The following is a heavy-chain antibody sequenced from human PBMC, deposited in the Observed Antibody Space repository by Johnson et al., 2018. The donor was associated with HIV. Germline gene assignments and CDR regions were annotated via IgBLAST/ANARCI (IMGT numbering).Heavy chain of an antibody. D-gene: IGHD3-3*01. CDR2: ISGSGGNT. J-gene: IGHJ3*02. V-gene: IGHV3-23*04. CDR3: AKASHDARSGKPSDAFDI. Sequence: MQLVESGGGLVQPGGSLRLSCAASGFTFNTYAMSWVRQAPGKGLEWVSSISGSGGNTFYADSVRGRFTISRDNSQNTLYLQMKTLRAEDTAVYYCAKASHDARSGKPSDAFDIWGQGTMVTVSS. CDR1: GFTFNTYA.